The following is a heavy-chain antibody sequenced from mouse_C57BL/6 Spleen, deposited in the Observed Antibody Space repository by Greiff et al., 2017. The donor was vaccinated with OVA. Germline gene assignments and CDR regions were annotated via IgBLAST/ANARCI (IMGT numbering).Heavy chain of an antibody. CDR3: ARRSFYGNYVEVYYFDY. CDR1: GYTFTGYW. J-gene: IGHJ2*01. V-gene: IGHV1-9*01. CDR2: ILPGSGST. Sequence: QVQLKQSGAELMKPGASVKLSCKATGYTFTGYWIEWVKQRPGHGLEWIGEILPGSGSTNYNEKFKGKATFTADTSSNTAYMQLSSLTTEDSAIYYCARRSFYGNYVEVYYFDYWGQGTTLTVSS. D-gene: IGHD2-10*01.